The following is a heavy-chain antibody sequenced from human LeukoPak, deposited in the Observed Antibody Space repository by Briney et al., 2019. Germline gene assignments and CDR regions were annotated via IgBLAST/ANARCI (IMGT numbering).Heavy chain of an antibody. CDR3: ARGVGVVAASNYFDY. V-gene: IGHV4-30-2*01. Sequence: PSETLSLTCAVSGGSISSGGYSWSWIRQPPGKGLEWIGYIYHSGSTYYNPSLKSRVTISVDRSKNQFSLKLSSVTAADTAVYYCARGVGVVAASNYFDYWGQGTLVTVSS. D-gene: IGHD2-15*01. CDR1: GGSISSGGYS. J-gene: IGHJ4*02. CDR2: IYHSGST.